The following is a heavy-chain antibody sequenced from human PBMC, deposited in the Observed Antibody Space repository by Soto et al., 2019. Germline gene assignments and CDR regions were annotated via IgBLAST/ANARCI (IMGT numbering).Heavy chain of an antibody. J-gene: IGHJ4*02. D-gene: IGHD1-20*01. Sequence: QVQLQESGPGLVKPSQTLSLTCTVSGGSISSGGYYWSWIRQHPGKGLEWIGYIYYSGSTYYNPYPKRRVTISAATSKIQCSLKLSSVTAADTAVYYCASRGSSSQYKYFDYWGQGTLVTVSS. CDR3: ASRGSSSQYKYFDY. V-gene: IGHV4-31*03. CDR2: IYYSGST. CDR1: GGSISSGGYY.